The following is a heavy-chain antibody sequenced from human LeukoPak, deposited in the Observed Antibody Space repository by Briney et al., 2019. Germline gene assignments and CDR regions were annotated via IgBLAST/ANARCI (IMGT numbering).Heavy chain of an antibody. D-gene: IGHD2-21*02. J-gene: IGHJ4*02. CDR1: GYTFTGYY. CDR2: INPNSGGT. V-gene: IGHV1-2*02. Sequence: ASVKVSCKASGYTFTGYYMHWVGQAPGQGLEWMGWINPNSGGTNYAQKFQGRVTMTRDTSVSTAYMELTSLRSDDTAVYFCAREFRVVMTAFLDYWGQGTLVIVSS. CDR3: AREFRVVMTAFLDY.